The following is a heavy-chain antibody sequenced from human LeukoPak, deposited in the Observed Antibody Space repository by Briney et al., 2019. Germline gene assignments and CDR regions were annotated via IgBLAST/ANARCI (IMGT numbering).Heavy chain of an antibody. CDR1: GYTLTELS. V-gene: IGHV1-24*01. J-gene: IGHJ4*02. CDR2: FDFEDGET. Sequence: GASVKVSCTFSGYTLTELSMHWVRQAPGKGLEWMGGFDFEDGETTYAQKFQGRVTMTEDTPTDTAYMDLRSLRSEDTAVYYCATELPRGLLSYWGQGTLVTVSS. CDR3: ATELPRGLLSY. D-gene: IGHD1-26*01.